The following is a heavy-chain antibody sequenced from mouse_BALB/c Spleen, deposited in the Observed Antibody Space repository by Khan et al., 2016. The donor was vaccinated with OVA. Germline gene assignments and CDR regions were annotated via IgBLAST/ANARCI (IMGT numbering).Heavy chain of an antibody. Sequence: EVKLLESGPGLVKPSLSLYLTCTVTGYSITSEYAWNWIRQFPGNKLEWMGYIDYSGNTRFNPSLKSRTSITRDTFKNQFFLQLNSVTAEDTATYYCARKDYYDYDPFPYWGQGTLVTVSA. CDR2: IDYSGNT. V-gene: IGHV3-2*02. J-gene: IGHJ3*01. D-gene: IGHD2-4*01. CDR1: GYSITSEYA. CDR3: ARKDYYDYDPFPY.